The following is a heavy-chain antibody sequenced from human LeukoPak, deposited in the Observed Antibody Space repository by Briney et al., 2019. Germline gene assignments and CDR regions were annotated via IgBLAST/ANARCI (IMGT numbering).Heavy chain of an antibody. Sequence: SETLSPTCAVYGGSFSGYYWSWIRQPPGKGLEWIGEINHSGSTNYNPSLKSRVTISVDTSKNQFSLKLSSVTAADTAVYYCARWSSGYYFDYWGQGTLVTVSS. CDR3: ARWSSGYYFDY. V-gene: IGHV4-34*01. CDR1: GGSFSGYY. J-gene: IGHJ4*02. D-gene: IGHD3-22*01. CDR2: INHSGST.